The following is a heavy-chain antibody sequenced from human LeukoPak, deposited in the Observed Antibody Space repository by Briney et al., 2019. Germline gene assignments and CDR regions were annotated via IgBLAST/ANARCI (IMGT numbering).Heavy chain of an antibody. CDR2: INPNSGGT. J-gene: IGHJ4*02. CDR1: GYTFTGYY. Sequence: ASVKVSCKASGYTFTGYYMHWVRQAPGQGLEWMGRINPNSGGTNYAQKFQGRVTMTEDTSTDTAYMELSSLRSEDTAVYYCATAKYYDYVWGSYRHYFDYWGQGTLVTVSS. D-gene: IGHD3-16*02. CDR3: ATAKYYDYVWGSYRHYFDY. V-gene: IGHV1-2*06.